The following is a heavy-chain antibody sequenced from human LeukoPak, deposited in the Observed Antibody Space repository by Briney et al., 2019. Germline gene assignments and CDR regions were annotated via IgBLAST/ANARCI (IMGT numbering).Heavy chain of an antibody. J-gene: IGHJ4*02. D-gene: IGHD6-25*01. CDR2: VSSGSSPI. CDR3: ARDSRYTSGLGKLDY. V-gene: IGHV3-48*04. CDR1: GFTFSSYN. Sequence: GGSLRLSCAASGFTFSSYNMNWVRQAPGKGLEWVSYVSSGSSPIYYADSVQGRFTLSRDNAKNSLYLQMNSLRAEDTAVYYCARDSRYTSGLGKLDYWGQGTLVTVSS.